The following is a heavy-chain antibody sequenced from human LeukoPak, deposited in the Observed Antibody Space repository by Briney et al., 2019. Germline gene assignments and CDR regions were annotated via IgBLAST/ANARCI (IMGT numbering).Heavy chain of an antibody. CDR1: GFTFSSYS. V-gene: IGHV3-21*01. D-gene: IGHD3-10*01. CDR3: ASDRYYYGSGPTLNNFDY. CDR2: IGSSSSYI. Sequence: GGSLRLSCAASGFTFSSYSMNWVRQAPGKGLEWVSSIGSSSSYIYYADSVKGRFTISRDNAKNSLYLQMNSLRAEDTAVYYCASDRYYYGSGPTLNNFDYWGQGTLVTVSS. J-gene: IGHJ4*02.